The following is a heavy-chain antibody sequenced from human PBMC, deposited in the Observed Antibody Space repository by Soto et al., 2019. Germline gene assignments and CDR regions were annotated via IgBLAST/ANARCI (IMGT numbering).Heavy chain of an antibody. CDR2: LYYSGNT. CDR1: GGSISRSSYS. V-gene: IGHV4-39*01. J-gene: IGHJ5*02. D-gene: IGHD2-15*01. Sequence: KPSETLSLTCTVSGGSISRSSYSWAWIRQPPGKGLEWIGTLYYSGNTYYNPSLKSRVTISVDTSKNQFSLKLSSVTAADTAVHYCATRQGGSYNWFDPWGQGTLVTVSS. CDR3: ATRQGGSYNWFDP.